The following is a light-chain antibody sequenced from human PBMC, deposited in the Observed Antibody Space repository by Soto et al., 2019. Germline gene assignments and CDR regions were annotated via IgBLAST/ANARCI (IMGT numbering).Light chain of an antibody. Sequence: DIHMTQSPSSLSASVLDIVTITFLASQSISNYLNWYQQKPAKAPKLLIYDASALPRGVPSRFSGSGSGTKFTLTIASLQPDDFATYYCQQYETFSGTFGPGTKVDIK. CDR1: QSISNY. V-gene: IGKV1-5*01. CDR2: DAS. CDR3: QQYETFSGT. J-gene: IGKJ1*01.